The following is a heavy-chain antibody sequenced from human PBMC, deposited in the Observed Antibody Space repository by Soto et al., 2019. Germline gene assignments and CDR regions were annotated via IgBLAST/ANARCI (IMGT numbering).Heavy chain of an antibody. CDR2: ISGSGGNT. CDR3: VKARSGWYLYYFDY. Sequence: DVKLLESGGGLVQPGGSLRLSCAASGFIFNNYAMNWVRQAPGKGLEWVSGISGSGGNTYYADSVKGRLAISRDKSNNTLYLQLSSLKAEDTAVYYCVKARSGWYLYYFDYWGQGTRVTVSS. J-gene: IGHJ4*02. CDR1: GFIFNNYA. D-gene: IGHD6-19*01. V-gene: IGHV3-23*01.